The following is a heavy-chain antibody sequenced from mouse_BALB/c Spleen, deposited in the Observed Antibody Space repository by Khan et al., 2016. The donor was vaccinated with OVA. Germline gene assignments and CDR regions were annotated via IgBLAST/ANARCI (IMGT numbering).Heavy chain of an antibody. D-gene: IGHD1-1*01. CDR1: GFTFSSYG. V-gene: IGHV5-6-3*01. CDR2: INSNGGST. Sequence: EVELVESGGGLVQPGGSLKLSCAASGFTFSSYGMSWVRQTPDKRLELVATINSNGGSTYYPDSVKGRFTISRDNAKNTLYLQMSSLKSEDTAMYYCASNYYYGSSPFAYWGQGTLVTVSA. CDR3: ASNYYYGSSPFAY. J-gene: IGHJ3*01.